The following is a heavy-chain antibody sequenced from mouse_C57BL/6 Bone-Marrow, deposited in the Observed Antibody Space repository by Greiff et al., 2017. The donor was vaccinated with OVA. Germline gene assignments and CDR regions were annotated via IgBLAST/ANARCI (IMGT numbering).Heavy chain of an antibody. CDR3: ARSLYGNYLYFDY. J-gene: IGHJ2*01. Sequence: QVHVKQPGAELVRPGSSVKLSCKASGYTFTSYWMHWVKQRPIQGLEWIGNIDPSDSETHYNQKFKDKATLTVDKSSSTAYMQLSSLTSEDSAVYYCARSLYGNYLYFDYWGQGTTLTVSS. V-gene: IGHV1-52*01. CDR2: IDPSDSET. CDR1: GYTFTSYW. D-gene: IGHD2-1*01.